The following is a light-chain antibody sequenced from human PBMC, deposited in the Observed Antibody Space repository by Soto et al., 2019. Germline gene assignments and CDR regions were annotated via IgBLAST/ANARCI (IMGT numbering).Light chain of an antibody. Sequence: DKVLTQSQDTLSVSPGERATLSCLASQSINRNLAWYQHRPGQAPRLLIYGASTRATGIPGRFSGSGSGTEFTLTISSLQPDDFATYYCQQYNSYQWTFGQGTKVDIK. CDR3: QQYNSYQWT. CDR1: QSINRN. V-gene: IGKV3-15*01. J-gene: IGKJ1*01. CDR2: GAS.